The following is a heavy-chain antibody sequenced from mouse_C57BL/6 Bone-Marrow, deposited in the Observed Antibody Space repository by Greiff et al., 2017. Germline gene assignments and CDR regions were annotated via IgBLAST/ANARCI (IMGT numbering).Heavy chain of an antibody. CDR3: ARYRDDGYYLYYAMDY. J-gene: IGHJ4*01. CDR2: INPYNGGT. V-gene: IGHV1-19*01. Sequence: EVKLMESGPVLVKPGASVKMSCKASGYTFTDYYMNWVKQSHGKSLEWIGVINPYNGGTSYNQKFTGKATLTVDKSASTAYMELNSLTSEDSAVYYCARYRDDGYYLYYAMDYWGQGTSVTVSS. CDR1: GYTFTDYY. D-gene: IGHD2-3*01.